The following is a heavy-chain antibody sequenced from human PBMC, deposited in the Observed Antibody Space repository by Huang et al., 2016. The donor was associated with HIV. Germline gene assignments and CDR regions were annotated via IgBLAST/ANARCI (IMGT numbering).Heavy chain of an antibody. CDR2: ISGYNGNT. CDR3: ARGGGIQLWLLGYYYMDV. D-gene: IGHD5-18*01. J-gene: IGHJ6*03. V-gene: IGHV1-18*01. CDR1: GYSFSSFG. Sequence: QVQLVQSGAAVKKPGASVKVSCKASGYSFSSFGISWVRQAPGQGLEWVGWISGYNGNTKFAQKFQGRLTMTTDTSTSTAYMELRSLRSDDTAVYYCARGGGIQLWLLGYYYMDVWGNGTTVTVSS.